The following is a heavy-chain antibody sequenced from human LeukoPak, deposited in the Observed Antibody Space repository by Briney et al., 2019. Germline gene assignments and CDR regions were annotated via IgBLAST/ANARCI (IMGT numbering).Heavy chain of an antibody. CDR3: AKDGGYYSDVDP. J-gene: IGHJ5*02. D-gene: IGHD3-22*01. CDR2: IRYGGSNK. V-gene: IGHV3-30*02. CDR1: GFTFSSYG. Sequence: GGSLRLSCAASGFTFSSYGMHWVRQAPGKGLEWVAFIRYGGSNKYYADSVKGRFTISGDNSKNTLYLQMNSLRAEDTAVHYCAKDGGYYSDVDPWGQGTLVTVSS.